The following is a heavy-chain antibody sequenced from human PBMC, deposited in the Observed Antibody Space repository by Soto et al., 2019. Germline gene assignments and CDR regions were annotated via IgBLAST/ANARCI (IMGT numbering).Heavy chain of an antibody. Sequence: TLSLTCSVSGGSISSGCYYWSWIRQPPGKGLEWIGKIYYSGNTYYNPSLKTRLIISIETSKNQFYLKVGSVTAADTAVYYCASSSRYGTDVWGQGTTVTVSS. CDR1: GGSISSGCYY. CDR3: ASSSRYGTDV. J-gene: IGHJ6*02. CDR2: IYYSGNT. V-gene: IGHV4-30-4*01.